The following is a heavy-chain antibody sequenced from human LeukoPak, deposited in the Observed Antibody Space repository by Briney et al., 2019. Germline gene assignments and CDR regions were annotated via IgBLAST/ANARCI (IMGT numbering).Heavy chain of an antibody. Sequence: GASVKVSCKASGYTFTGYYMHWVRQAPGQGLEWMGWINPNNGGTNYAQKFQGRVTMTRDTSISTAYMELSRLRSDDTAVYYCASIDYGDSEIFDYWGQGTLVTVSS. D-gene: IGHD4-17*01. CDR3: ASIDYGDSEIFDY. CDR2: INPNNGGT. CDR1: GYTFTGYY. J-gene: IGHJ4*02. V-gene: IGHV1-2*02.